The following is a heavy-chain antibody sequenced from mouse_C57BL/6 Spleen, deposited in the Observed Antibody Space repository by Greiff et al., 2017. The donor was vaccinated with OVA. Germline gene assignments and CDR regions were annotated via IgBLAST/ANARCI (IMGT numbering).Heavy chain of an antibody. CDR2: IYPGDGDT. CDR1: GYAFSSSW. V-gene: IGHV1-82*01. CDR3: ARGEVYYFDY. Sequence: QVQLQQSGPELVKPGASGKISCKASGYAFSSSWMNWVKQRPGKGLEWIGRIYPGDGDTNYNGKFKGKATLTADKSSSTAYMQLSSLTSEDSAVYFCARGEVYYFDYWGQGTTLTVSS. J-gene: IGHJ2*01.